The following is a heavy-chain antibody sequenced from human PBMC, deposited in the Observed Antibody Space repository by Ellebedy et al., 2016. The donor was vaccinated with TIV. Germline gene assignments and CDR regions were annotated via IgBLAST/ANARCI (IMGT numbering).Heavy chain of an antibody. D-gene: IGHD6-19*01. CDR2: IWYDGSNK. J-gene: IGHJ6*02. Sequence: PGGSLRLSCAASGFTFSSYGMHWVRQAPGKGLEWVAVIWYDGSNKYYADSVKGRFTISRDNSKNTLYLQMNSLRAEDTAVYYCAKVRGYSSGPVYYYGMDVWGQGTTVTVSS. CDR1: GFTFSSYG. V-gene: IGHV3-33*06. CDR3: AKVRGYSSGPVYYYGMDV.